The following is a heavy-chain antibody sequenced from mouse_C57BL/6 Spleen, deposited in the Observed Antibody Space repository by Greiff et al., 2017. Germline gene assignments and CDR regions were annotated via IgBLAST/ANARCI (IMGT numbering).Heavy chain of an antibody. CDR3: ARAPDGYFSYWYFDV. Sequence: EVMLVESGGGLVKPGGSLKLSCAASGFTFSSYAMSWVRQTPEKRLEWVATISDGGSYTYYPDNVKGRFTISRDNAKNNLYLQMSHLKSEDTAMYYCARAPDGYFSYWYFDVWGTGTTLTVSS. V-gene: IGHV5-4*03. CDR2: ISDGGSYT. CDR1: GFTFSSYA. J-gene: IGHJ1*03. D-gene: IGHD2-3*01.